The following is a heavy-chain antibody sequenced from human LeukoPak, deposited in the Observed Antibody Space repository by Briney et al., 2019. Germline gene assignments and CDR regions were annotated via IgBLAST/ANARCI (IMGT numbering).Heavy chain of an antibody. Sequence: GGSLRLSCAASGFTFTSYGMTWVRQAPGKGLEWVSSISSSSSYIYYSDSVKGRFTISRDNAKNSLYLQMNSLKAYDTAVYYCTRGAGTGWRFDSWGQGALVTVSS. CDR2: ISSSSSYI. CDR1: GFTFTSYG. CDR3: TRGAGTGWRFDS. D-gene: IGHD6-19*01. J-gene: IGHJ4*02. V-gene: IGHV3-21*01.